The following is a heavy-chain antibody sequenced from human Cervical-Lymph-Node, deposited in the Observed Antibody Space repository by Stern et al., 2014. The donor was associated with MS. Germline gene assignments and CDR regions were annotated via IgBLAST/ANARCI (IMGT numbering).Heavy chain of an antibody. Sequence: QVQLQESGPGLLKPSETLSLSCTVSGASISHFYWSWIRQAPGKGLEWIGYVYYSGRNNYNPPLRGPVTISLDTSKNQFSLKLNSVTAADTALYYCARLHYYDSSGYYYEPLQYYFDYWGQGTLVTVSS. CDR1: GASISHFY. D-gene: IGHD3-22*01. J-gene: IGHJ4*02. CDR2: VYYSGRN. CDR3: ARLHYYDSSGYYYEPLQYYFDY. V-gene: IGHV4-59*01.